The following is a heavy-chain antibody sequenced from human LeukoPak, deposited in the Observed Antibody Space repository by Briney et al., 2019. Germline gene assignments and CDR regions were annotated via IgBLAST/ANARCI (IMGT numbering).Heavy chain of an antibody. J-gene: IGHJ4*02. CDR3: AREGGSYRPLDY. D-gene: IGHD3-16*02. V-gene: IGHV4-4*02. CDR1: GVSITQTNY. Sequence: QLRESGPGLVKPSGTLSLTCDGSGVSITQTNYSPWVRQPPGTGLDWVGEVNLQGGTNYNPSLLRRVAISVDTSANHVSLQMTSVTAADTAVYYCAREGGSYRPLDYSGQGTLVTVSS. CDR2: VNLQGGT.